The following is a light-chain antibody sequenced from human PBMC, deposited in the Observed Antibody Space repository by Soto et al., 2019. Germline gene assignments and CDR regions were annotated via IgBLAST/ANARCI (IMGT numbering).Light chain of an antibody. J-gene: IGKJ1*01. CDR3: QQYDTYSRT. V-gene: IGKV1-5*01. CDR1: QSFSGT. Sequence: DIQMTQSPSTLSASVLDIVTITFRASQSFSGTLAWYQQKPGKAPKLLIYDASSLERGVPSRFRGSGSGTEFTLTISSLQPDDFATYYCQQYDTYSRTFGQGTKVDIK. CDR2: DAS.